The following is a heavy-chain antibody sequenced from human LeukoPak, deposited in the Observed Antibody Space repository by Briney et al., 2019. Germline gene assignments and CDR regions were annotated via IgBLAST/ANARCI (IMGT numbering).Heavy chain of an antibody. D-gene: IGHD4-17*01. Sequence: SETLSLTCTVSGGSISSYYWGWIRQPAGKGLEWIGRIYTSGSTNYNPSLKSRVTMSVDTSKNQFSLKLSSVTAADTAVYYCARVLGIRNGDYVNNWFDPWGQGTLVTVSS. CDR3: ARVLGIRNGDYVNNWFDP. CDR2: IYTSGST. V-gene: IGHV4-4*07. J-gene: IGHJ5*02. CDR1: GGSISSYY.